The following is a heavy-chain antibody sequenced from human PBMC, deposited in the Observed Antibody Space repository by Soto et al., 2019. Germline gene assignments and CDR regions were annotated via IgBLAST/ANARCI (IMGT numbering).Heavy chain of an antibody. D-gene: IGHD2-2*01. CDR1: VFTFSNAW. Sequence: GGPLRLSCEASVFTFSNAWMNWVRQAPGKGLEWVGRIKSKTDGGTTDYAAPVKGRFTISRDDSKNTLYLQMNSLKTEDTAVYYCTTDDDVVVPENDYWGQGTLVTVSS. J-gene: IGHJ4*02. CDR2: IKSKTDGGTT. V-gene: IGHV3-15*07. CDR3: TTDDDVVVPENDY.